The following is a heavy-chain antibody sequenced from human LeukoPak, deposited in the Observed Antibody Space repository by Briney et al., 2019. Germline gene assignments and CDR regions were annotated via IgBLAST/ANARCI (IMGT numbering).Heavy chain of an antibody. J-gene: IGHJ6*02. CDR2: IIPIFGTA. V-gene: IGHV1-69*05. D-gene: IGHD6-13*01. CDR1: GGTFSSYA. CDR3: AKDLGSSRLYYYYGMDV. Sequence: SVKVSCKASGGTFSSYAISWVRQAPGQGLEWMGGIIPIFGTANYAQKFQGRVTITTDESTSTAYMELSSLRSEDTAVYYCAKDLGSSRLYYYYGMDVWGQGTTVTVSS.